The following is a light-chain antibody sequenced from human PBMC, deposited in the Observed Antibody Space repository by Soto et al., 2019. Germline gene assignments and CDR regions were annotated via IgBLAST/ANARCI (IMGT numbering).Light chain of an antibody. CDR2: DVS. CDR3: CSYTRSSTLLYV. V-gene: IGLV2-14*01. Sequence: QSALTQPASVSGSPGQSITISCTGTSSDVGGYNYVSWYQQHPGKAPKVMIYDVSNRPSGVSNRFSGSKSGNTASLTISGLQAEDEADYYCCSYTRSSTLLYVFGTGTKVTV. CDR1: SSDVGGYNY. J-gene: IGLJ1*01.